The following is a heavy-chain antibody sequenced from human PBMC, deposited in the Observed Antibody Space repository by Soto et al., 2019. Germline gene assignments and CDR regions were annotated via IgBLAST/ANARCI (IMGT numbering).Heavy chain of an antibody. J-gene: IGHJ4*02. Sequence: SGPTLVNPTETLTLTCTVSGFSLSNARMGVSWIRQPPGKALEWLAHIFSNDEKSYSTSLKSRLTLSKDTSKSQVVLTMTNMDPVDTATYYCSRMGAMVQEFDYWGQGTLVTVSS. D-gene: IGHD5-18*01. V-gene: IGHV2-26*01. CDR2: IFSNDEK. CDR3: SRMGAMVQEFDY. CDR1: GFSLSNARMG.